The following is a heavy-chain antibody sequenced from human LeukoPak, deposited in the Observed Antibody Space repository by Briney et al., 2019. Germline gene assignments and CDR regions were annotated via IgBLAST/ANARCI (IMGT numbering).Heavy chain of an antibody. V-gene: IGHV4-59*01. Sequence: SETLSLTCTVSGGSITSYYWSWIRQPPGKGLEWIGFVYSSGSTNYSPSLKTRVTISVDTSKNQFSLKLSSVTAADTAVYYCARTQSAYPYYYGLDVWGQGTTVSVSS. J-gene: IGHJ6*02. CDR1: GGSITSYY. CDR2: VYSSGST. CDR3: ARTQSAYPYYYGLDV.